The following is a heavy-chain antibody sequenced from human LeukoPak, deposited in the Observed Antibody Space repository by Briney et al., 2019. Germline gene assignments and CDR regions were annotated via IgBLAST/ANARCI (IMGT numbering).Heavy chain of an antibody. CDR1: GGSLSGYY. D-gene: IGHD4-17*01. Sequence: PSETLSLTCAVSGGSLSGYYWSWIRQSPGKGLEWMGDIHHDGRTKYKSSFKSRVTIFLDSSKNEVSLRLSTVTPADTALYFCARDPVPRDYGDTVNAYDLWGQGTMVTVAS. V-gene: IGHV4-34*01. J-gene: IGHJ3*01. CDR3: ARDPVPRDYGDTVNAYDL. CDR2: IHHDGRT.